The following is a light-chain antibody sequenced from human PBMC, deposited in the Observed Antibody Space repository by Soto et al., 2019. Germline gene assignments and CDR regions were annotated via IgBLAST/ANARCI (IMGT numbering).Light chain of an antibody. J-gene: IGKJ2*01. V-gene: IGKV3-11*01. CDR1: QSVGRY. Sequence: EVVLTQSPATLSLSPGERVTLSCRASQSVGRYLAWYRQKPGQAPRLLIYDASNRATDVPARFSGSGSGTDFTLTISSLEPEDYAVYYCQHGSNWYTFGQGTKLEIK. CDR3: QHGSNWYT. CDR2: DAS.